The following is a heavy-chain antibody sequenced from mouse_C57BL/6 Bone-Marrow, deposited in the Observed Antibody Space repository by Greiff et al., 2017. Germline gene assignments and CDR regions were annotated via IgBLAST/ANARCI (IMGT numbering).Heavy chain of an antibody. D-gene: IGHD2-4*01. CDR3: ASTHYDYVRRYCDY. Sequence: VQLKESGPVLVKPGPSVKISCKASGFTFTDYYMHWVKQSHGKSLEWIGLVYPYNGGTSYNQKITGKATLTVDTSSSTAYMELNSLTSEDSAVYFCASTHYDYVRRYCDYWGQGTTLTVSS. CDR1: GFTFTDYY. J-gene: IGHJ2*01. CDR2: VYPYNGGT. V-gene: IGHV1-36*01.